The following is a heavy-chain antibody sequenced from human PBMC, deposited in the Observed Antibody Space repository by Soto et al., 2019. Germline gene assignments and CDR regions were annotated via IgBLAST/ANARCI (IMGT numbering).Heavy chain of an antibody. CDR1: GGSISSSNW. Sequence: PSETLSLTCAVSGGSISSSNWWSWVRQPPGKGLEWIGEIYHSGSTNYNPSLKSRVTISVDKSKNQFSLKLSSVTAADTAVYYCARHETYYYGSVSYGYYYYYGMDVWGQGTTVTVSS. D-gene: IGHD3-10*01. J-gene: IGHJ6*02. CDR2: IYHSGST. CDR3: ARHETYYYGSVSYGYYYYYGMDV. V-gene: IGHV4-4*02.